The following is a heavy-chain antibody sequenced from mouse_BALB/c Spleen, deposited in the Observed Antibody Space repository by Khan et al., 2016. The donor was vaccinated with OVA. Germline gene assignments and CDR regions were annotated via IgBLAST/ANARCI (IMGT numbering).Heavy chain of an antibody. CDR1: GFTFTDYY. CDR2: IANKADDYRT. D-gene: IGHD4-1*02. J-gene: IGHJ2*01. V-gene: IGHV7-3*02. Sequence: EVELVESGGGLVQPGGSLRLSCATSGFTFTDYYMTWVRQPPGEALEWLGFIANKADDYRTEYSASVRGRFTISRDASQNILYLQMITLRAEDSATYYCARDQVGSYFDYWGQGTTLTVSS. CDR3: ARDQVGSYFDY.